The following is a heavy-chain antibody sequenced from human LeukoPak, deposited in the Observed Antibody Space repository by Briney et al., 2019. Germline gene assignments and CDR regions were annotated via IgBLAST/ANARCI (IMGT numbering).Heavy chain of an antibody. CDR3: AKDKKETYYYGSGSADY. Sequence: GGSLRLSCAASGFTFSSYSVNWVRQAPGKGLEWVSYISSSSSTIYYADSVKGRFTISRDNAKNSLYLQMNSLRAEDTAVYYCAKDKKETYYYGSGSADYWGQGTLVTVSS. V-gene: IGHV3-48*01. CDR1: GFTFSSYS. J-gene: IGHJ4*02. D-gene: IGHD3-10*01. CDR2: ISSSSSTI.